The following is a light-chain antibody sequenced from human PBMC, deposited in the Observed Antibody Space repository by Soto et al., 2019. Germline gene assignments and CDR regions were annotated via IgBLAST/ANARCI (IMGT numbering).Light chain of an antibody. Sequence: QSVLTQPPSVSAAPGQKVTISCSGSSSNIGNNYVSWYQQLPGTAPKLLIYDNNKRPSGIPDRFSGSKSSTSATLGITGLQTGDEADYYCGTWDSSLSAGEYVFGTGTKVTVL. CDR2: DNN. CDR1: SSNIGNNY. J-gene: IGLJ1*01. CDR3: GTWDSSLSAGEYV. V-gene: IGLV1-51*01.